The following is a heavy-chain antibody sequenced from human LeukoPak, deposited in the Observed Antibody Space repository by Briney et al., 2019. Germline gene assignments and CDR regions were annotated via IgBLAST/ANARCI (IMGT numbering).Heavy chain of an antibody. CDR3: ARGSYYYDSSGSPYYYGMDV. D-gene: IGHD3-22*01. J-gene: IGHJ6*02. V-gene: IGHV1-69*01. Sequence: SVKVSRKASGGTFSSYAISWVRQAPGQGLEWMGGIIPIFGTANYAQKFQGRVTITADESTSTAYMELSSLRSEDTAVYYCARGSYYYDSSGSPYYYGMDVWGQGTTVTVSS. CDR2: IIPIFGTA. CDR1: GGTFSSYA.